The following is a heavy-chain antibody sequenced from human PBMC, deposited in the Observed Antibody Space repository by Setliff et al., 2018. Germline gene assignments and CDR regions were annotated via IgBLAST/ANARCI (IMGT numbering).Heavy chain of an antibody. CDR1: GGTFSSYG. D-gene: IGHD3-22*01. CDR3: VREGVDSRSSTDYRYYMDV. J-gene: IGHJ6*03. V-gene: IGHV1-69*05. Sequence: SVKVSCTASGGTFSSYGISWVRQAPGQGLEWMGGTIPIFGTTDYAQKFQGRVTIITDESTSTAFMQLSSLRSEDTAVYYCVREGVDSRSSTDYRYYMDVWGKGTTVTVSS. CDR2: TIPIFGTT.